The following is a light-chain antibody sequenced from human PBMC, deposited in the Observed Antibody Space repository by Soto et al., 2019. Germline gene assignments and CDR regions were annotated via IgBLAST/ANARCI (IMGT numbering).Light chain of an antibody. J-gene: IGKJ2*01. Sequence: EIVLTQSPGTLSLSPGERATLSCRASQNVSSTYLAWYQHKPGQAPRLLIYGASSRETGIPDTFSGSGSGTDFTLTISRLEPEDFAVYYCEQYDSSPYTFGQGTKLEIK. CDR2: GAS. CDR3: EQYDSSPYT. V-gene: IGKV3-20*01. CDR1: QNVSSTY.